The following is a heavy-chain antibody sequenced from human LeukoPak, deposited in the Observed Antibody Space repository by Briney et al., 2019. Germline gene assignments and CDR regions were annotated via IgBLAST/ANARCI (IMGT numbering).Heavy chain of an antibody. Sequence: PSETLSLTCAVYGGSFSGYYWSWIRQPPGKGLEWNGEINHSGSTNYNPSLKSRVTISVDTSKNQFSLKLSSVTAADTVVYYCAAGGTAGGNYWGQGTLVTVSS. CDR3: AAGGTAGGNY. CDR1: GGSFSGYY. CDR2: INHSGST. V-gene: IGHV4-34*01. D-gene: IGHD3-16*01. J-gene: IGHJ4*02.